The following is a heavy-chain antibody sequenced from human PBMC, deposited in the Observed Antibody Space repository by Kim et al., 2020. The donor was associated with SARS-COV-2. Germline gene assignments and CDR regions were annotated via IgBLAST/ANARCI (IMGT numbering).Heavy chain of an antibody. CDR2: T. D-gene: IGHD3-16*01. J-gene: IGHJ4*02. CDR3: AREGESLKHFDY. V-gene: IGHV1-46*01. Sequence: TNYAQRFRGRVTVTRDTSTSTRYMEVTGLRSEDTAVYYCAREGESLKHFDYWGQGTLVTVSS.